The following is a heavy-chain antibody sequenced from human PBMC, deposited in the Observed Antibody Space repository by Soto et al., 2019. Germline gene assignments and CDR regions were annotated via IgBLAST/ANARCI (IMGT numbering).Heavy chain of an antibody. D-gene: IGHD2-21*02. J-gene: IGHJ4*02. V-gene: IGHV3-21*01. CDR1: GFTFSSYS. Sequence: GGSLRLSCAASGFTFSSYSMNWVRQAPGKGLEWVSSISSSSSYIYYADSVKGRFTISRDNAKNSLYLQMNSLRAEDTAVYYCARDQNGGNSETFDYWGQGTLVTVSS. CDR2: ISSSSSYI. CDR3: ARDQNGGNSETFDY.